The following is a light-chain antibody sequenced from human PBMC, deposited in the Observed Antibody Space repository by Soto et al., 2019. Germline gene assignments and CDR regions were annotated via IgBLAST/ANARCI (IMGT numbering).Light chain of an antibody. CDR2: DAS. CDR1: QSVNNA. J-gene: IGKJ4*01. V-gene: IGKV3-11*01. CDR3: QHRRSWPLT. Sequence: EIVLTQSPDTLSLSPGERANLSCRASQSVNNALAWYQQKPGQAPRLLIYDASNRATGIPARFSGSGSGTDFTLTISSLEPEDYAVYYCQHRRSWPLTFGGGTKVEIK.